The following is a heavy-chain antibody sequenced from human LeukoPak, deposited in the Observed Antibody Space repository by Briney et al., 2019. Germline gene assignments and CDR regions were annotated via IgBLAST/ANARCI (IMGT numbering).Heavy chain of an antibody. CDR1: GFTFSSYS. Sequence: GGSLTLSCAGTGFTFSSYSMSWVRHAPGGGRGWVSYISGSSSIKYNADSVKGRFTISRDNAKNSLYLQMNSLRDEDTAVYYCARVDGGFDIWGQGTMVTVSS. J-gene: IGHJ3*02. CDR2: ISGSSSIK. V-gene: IGHV3-48*02. CDR3: ARVDGGFDI.